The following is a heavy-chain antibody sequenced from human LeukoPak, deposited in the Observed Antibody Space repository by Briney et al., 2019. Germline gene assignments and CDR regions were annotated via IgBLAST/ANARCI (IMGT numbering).Heavy chain of an antibody. CDR1: GSSISGHY. J-gene: IGHJ4*02. CDR2: IYYSGST. V-gene: IGHV4-59*08. D-gene: IGHD3-22*01. Sequence: SETLSLTCTVSGSSISGHYWSWIRQPPGKGLEWIGYIYYSGSTDYNPSLKSRVTMSVDTSKNQFSLKLSSVTAADTAVYYCARLSITMIVVVKGTTTFDYWGQGTLVTVSS. CDR3: ARLSITMIVVVKGTTTFDY.